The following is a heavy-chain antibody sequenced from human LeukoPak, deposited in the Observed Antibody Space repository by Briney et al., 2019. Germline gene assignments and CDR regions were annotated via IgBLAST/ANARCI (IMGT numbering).Heavy chain of an antibody. D-gene: IGHD5-12*01. J-gene: IGHJ5*02. CDR2: VSGSGGNT. CDR1: GFTFSSCA. Sequence: GGSLRLSCAASGFTFSSCATSWVRQAPGKGLEWVSAVSGSGGNTYYADSVKGRFTISRDNSKNTLYLQMNSLRADDTAVYFCAKAGYDYSNINWFDPWGQGTLVTVSS. CDR3: AKAGYDYSNINWFDP. V-gene: IGHV3-23*01.